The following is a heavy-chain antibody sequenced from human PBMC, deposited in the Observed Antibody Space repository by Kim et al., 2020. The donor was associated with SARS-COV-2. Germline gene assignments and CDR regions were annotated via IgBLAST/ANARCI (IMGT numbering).Heavy chain of an antibody. D-gene: IGHD3-9*01. CDR2: ISWNSGSI. CDR3: AKDSVIRYFDWLSQFDY. Sequence: GGSLRLSCAASGFTFGDYAMHWVRQAPGKGLEWVSGISWNSGSIGYADSVKGRFTISRDNAKNSLYLQMNSLRAEDTALYYCAKDSVIRYFDWLSQFDYWGQGTLVTVSS. J-gene: IGHJ4*02. V-gene: IGHV3-9*01. CDR1: GFTFGDYA.